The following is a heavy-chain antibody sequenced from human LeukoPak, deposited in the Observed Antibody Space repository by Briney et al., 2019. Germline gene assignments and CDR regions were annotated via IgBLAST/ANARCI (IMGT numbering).Heavy chain of an antibody. CDR2: TYYRSKWFY. D-gene: IGHD6-19*01. V-gene: IGHV6-1*01. J-gene: IGHJ4*02. CDR1: GDSVSSNTAT. Sequence: SQTLSLTCAISGDSVSSNTATWNWVRQSPSRGLEWLGRTYYRSKWFYEYALSVKSRITISPDTSKNQFSLKLNSVTPEDTAVYYCARDTVAGNYFGYWGQGTLVTVSS. CDR3: ARDTVAGNYFGY.